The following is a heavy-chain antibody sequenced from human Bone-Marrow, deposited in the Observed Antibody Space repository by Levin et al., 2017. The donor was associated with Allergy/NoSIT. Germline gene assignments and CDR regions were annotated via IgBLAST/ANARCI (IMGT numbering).Heavy chain of an antibody. D-gene: IGHD3-10*01. CDR3: AKSGRARRGLSGTHSPRGGCFDP. CDR2: ISNSGGST. V-gene: IGHV3-23*01. Sequence: GESLKISCAASGLTFSNYAMSWVRQAPGKGLEWVSTISNSGGSTYYADSVKGRFTTSRDNSVYALYLQMNSLRAEDTAVYYCAKSGRARRGLSGTHSPRGGCFDPWGQGTLVTVSS. CDR1: GLTFSNYA. J-gene: IGHJ5*02.